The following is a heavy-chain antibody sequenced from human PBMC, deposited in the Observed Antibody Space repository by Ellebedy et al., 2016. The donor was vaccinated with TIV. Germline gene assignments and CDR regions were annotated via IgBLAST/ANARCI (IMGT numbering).Heavy chain of an antibody. CDR2: MNPSSGNT. J-gene: IGHJ5*02. CDR3: ARDRRATGTKSP. D-gene: IGHD1-7*01. Sequence: AASVKVSCKASGYTFTSYDINWVRQASGQGLEWMGWMNPSSGNTGYAQKFQGRVTMTRNTSITTAYMELSSLRSEDTAVYYCARDRRATGTKSPWGQGTLVTVSS. CDR1: GYTFTSYD. V-gene: IGHV1-8*01.